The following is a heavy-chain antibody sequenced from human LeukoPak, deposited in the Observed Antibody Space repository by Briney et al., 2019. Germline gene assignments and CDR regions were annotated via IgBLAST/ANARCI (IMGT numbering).Heavy chain of an antibody. CDR2: ISSSGSTI. V-gene: IGHV3-48*04. D-gene: IGHD2-15*01. CDR3: ARDSLVVVVAGPLDYYYYGMDV. Sequence: GGSLRLSCAASGFTFSSYSMNWVRQAPGKGLEWVSYISSSGSTIYYADSVKGRFTISRDNAKNSLYLQMNSLRAEDTAVYYCARDSLVVVVAGPLDYYYYGMDVWGQGTTVTVSS. J-gene: IGHJ6*02. CDR1: GFTFSSYS.